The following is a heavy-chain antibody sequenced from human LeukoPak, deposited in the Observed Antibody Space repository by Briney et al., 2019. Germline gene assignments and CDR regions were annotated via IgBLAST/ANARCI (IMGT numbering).Heavy chain of an antibody. D-gene: IGHD5-18*01. Sequence: SQTLSLTCTVSAGSISSGDYYWSWIRQPPGKGLEWIGYIYYSGSTYYNPSLKSRVTISVDTSKNQFSLKLSSVTAADTAVYYCARVRELWLGHDYWGQGTLVTVSS. CDR1: AGSISSGDYY. CDR2: IYYSGST. J-gene: IGHJ4*02. V-gene: IGHV4-30-4*01. CDR3: ARVRELWLGHDY.